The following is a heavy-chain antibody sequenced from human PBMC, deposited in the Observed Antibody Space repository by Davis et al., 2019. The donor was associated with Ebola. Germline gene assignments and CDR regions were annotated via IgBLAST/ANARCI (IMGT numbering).Heavy chain of an antibody. Sequence: SVKVSCKASGDTFVSYAISWVRQAPGQGLEWMGEIIPIFGTANYAQKFQGRVTITADESTRTAYMELSSLRSEDTAVYYCARGPTDPSGGWGQGTLVTVSS. D-gene: IGHD3-16*01. CDR1: GDTFVSYA. J-gene: IGHJ4*02. CDR2: IIPIFGTA. CDR3: ARGPTDPSGG. V-gene: IGHV1-69*13.